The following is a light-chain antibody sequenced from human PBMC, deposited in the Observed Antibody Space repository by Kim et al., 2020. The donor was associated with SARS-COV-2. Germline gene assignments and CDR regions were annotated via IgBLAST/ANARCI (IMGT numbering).Light chain of an antibody. V-gene: IGLV2-14*03. CDR2: DLT. Sequence: QSALTQPASVSESPGQSITISCIGSSSDIGGYKSVSWYQQHPGQPPKLMIADLTTRPSGVSNLFSVAKSGNTASLTISGLQADDEADYYCSSYTAASTWVFGGGTKVTVL. CDR3: SSYTAASTWV. J-gene: IGLJ3*02. CDR1: SSDIGGYKS.